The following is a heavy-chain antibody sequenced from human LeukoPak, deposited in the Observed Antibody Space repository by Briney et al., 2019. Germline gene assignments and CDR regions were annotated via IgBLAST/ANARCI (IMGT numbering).Heavy chain of an antibody. CDR3: ARAGYYYGSGTSPFDY. D-gene: IGHD3-10*01. CDR1: GGSISSYY. Sequence: SETLSLTCTVSGGSISSYYWSWIRQPPGKGLEWIGYIYYSGSTNYNPSLKSRVAISIDTSKNQFSLKLSSVTAADTAVYYCARAGYYYGSGTSPFDYWGQGTLVTVPS. CDR2: IYYSGST. V-gene: IGHV4-59*01. J-gene: IGHJ4*02.